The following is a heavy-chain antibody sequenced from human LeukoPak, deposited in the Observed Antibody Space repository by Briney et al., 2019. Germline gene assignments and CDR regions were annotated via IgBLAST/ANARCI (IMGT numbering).Heavy chain of an antibody. V-gene: IGHV4-59*01. J-gene: IGHJ6*02. CDR1: GGSISSYY. CDR3: SGREAYYYYGMDV. D-gene: IGHD3-10*01. CDR2: IYYSGST. Sequence: SETLSLTCTVSGGSISSYYWSWVRQPPGKGLEWIGYIYYSGSTNYNPSLKSRVTISVDTSKNQFSLKLSSVTAADTAVYYCSGREAYYYYGMDVWGQGTTVTVSS.